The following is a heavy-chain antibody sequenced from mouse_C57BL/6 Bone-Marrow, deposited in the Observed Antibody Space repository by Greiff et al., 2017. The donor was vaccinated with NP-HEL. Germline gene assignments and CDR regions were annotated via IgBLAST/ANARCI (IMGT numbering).Heavy chain of an antibody. CDR1: GYTFTSYG. CDR2: IYPRSGNT. CDR3: ASSDYDTDYYAMDY. D-gene: IGHD2-4*01. V-gene: IGHV1-81*01. Sequence: QVQLQQSGAELARPGASVKLSCKASGYTFTSYGISWVKQRTGQGLEWIGEIYPRSGNTYYNEKFKGKATLTADKSSSTAYMELRSLTSEDSAVYFCASSDYDTDYYAMDYWGQGTSVPVSS. J-gene: IGHJ4*01.